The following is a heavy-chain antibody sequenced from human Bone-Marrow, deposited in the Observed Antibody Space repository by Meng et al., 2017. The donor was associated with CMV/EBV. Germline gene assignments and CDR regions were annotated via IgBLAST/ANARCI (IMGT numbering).Heavy chain of an antibody. CDR2: ISNDGSKE. D-gene: IGHD2-21*02. CDR3: ANGRGVGTEFDH. V-gene: IGHV3-30*18. J-gene: IGHJ4*02. CDR1: GFTFSGNG. Sequence: CAASGFTFSGNGMYWVRQAPGKGLEWVAGISNDGSKEYYAGSVKGRFTISRDNSKNTLYLQMNSLRTEDTAVYYCANGRGVGTEFDHWGQGNLVTVSS.